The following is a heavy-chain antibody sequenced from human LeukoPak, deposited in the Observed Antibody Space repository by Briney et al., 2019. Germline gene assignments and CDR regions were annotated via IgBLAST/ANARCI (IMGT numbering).Heavy chain of an antibody. J-gene: IGHJ4*02. CDR1: GFTFSNYD. D-gene: IGHD3-10*01. Sequence: GGSLRLSCAASGFTFSNYDMHWVRQAPGKGLEWVACIRHDGSNKNFADSVKGRFTISRDNAKNTLYLQMNSLRAEDTAVYYCARSPYGSGSYFYLDYWGQGTLVTVSS. CDR2: IRHDGSNK. V-gene: IGHV3-30*02. CDR3: ARSPYGSGSYFYLDY.